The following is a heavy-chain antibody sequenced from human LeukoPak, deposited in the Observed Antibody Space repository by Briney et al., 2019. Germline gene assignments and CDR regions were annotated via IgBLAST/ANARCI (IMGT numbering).Heavy chain of an antibody. Sequence: SETLSLTCTVCDGSISSYYWSWVRQRPGKGLEWIGYIYYSVSNNYNPSLKSRVTISVDTSKNQFSLKLSSVTAADTAVYYCARNSWRIAAAPFDPWGQGTLVTVSS. D-gene: IGHD6-13*01. CDR1: DGSISSYY. J-gene: IGHJ5*02. CDR2: IYYSVSN. V-gene: IGHV4-59*08. CDR3: ARNSWRIAAAPFDP.